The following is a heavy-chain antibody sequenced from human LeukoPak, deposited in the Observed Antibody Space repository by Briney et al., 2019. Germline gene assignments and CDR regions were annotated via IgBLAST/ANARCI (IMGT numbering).Heavy chain of an antibody. V-gene: IGHV3-23*01. CDR1: GSTVSSNY. CDR3: AKDLAMGARVFDY. D-gene: IGHD1-26*01. CDR2: ISVSGGST. Sequence: GGSLRLSCAASGSTVSSNYMSWVRQAPGKGLEWVSAISVSGGSTYYADSVKGRFTISRDNSKNTLYLQMNSLRGEDTAVYHCAKDLAMGARVFDYWGQGTLVTVSS. J-gene: IGHJ4*02.